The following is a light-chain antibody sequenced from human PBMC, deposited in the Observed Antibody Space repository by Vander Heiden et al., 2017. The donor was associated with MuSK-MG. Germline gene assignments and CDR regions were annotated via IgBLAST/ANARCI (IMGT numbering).Light chain of an antibody. CDR1: QSISSY. CDR3: QQIYSTPPVT. CDR2: AAS. V-gene: IGKV1-39*01. J-gene: IGKJ5*01. Sequence: DIQMTQSPSSLSASVGDRVTITCRASQSISSYLNWYQQKPGKAPKLLIYAASSLQSGVPSRFSGSGSGTDFTLTISSLQPEDFATYYCQQIYSTPPVTFGQGTLLEIK.